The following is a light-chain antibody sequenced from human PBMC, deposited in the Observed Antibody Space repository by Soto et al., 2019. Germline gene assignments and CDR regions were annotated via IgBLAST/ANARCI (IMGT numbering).Light chain of an antibody. CDR3: SSYTSATTQI. CDR1: SSDVGGYNY. Sequence: QSALTQPASVSGSPGQSITISCTGTSSDVGGYNYVSWYQQHPGKAPKLMVYEVSSRPSGVSTRFSGSRSGNTASLTISGLQAEDEADYYCSSYTSATTQIFGGGTKLTGL. CDR2: EVS. V-gene: IGLV2-14*01. J-gene: IGLJ2*01.